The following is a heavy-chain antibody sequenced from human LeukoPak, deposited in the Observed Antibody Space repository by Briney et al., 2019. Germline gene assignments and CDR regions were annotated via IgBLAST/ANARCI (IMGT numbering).Heavy chain of an antibody. CDR2: VYQTGIT. Sequence: SETLSLTCTVSGTSVSTSGHYWSWIRQPPGKGLEWIGYVYQTGITYYNPSLKSRVTISVDRTKNQFSLELTSVTAADTAVYYCASASGSSRTFDIWGQGTMVTVSS. CDR3: ASASGSSRTFDI. CDR1: GTSVSTSGHY. D-gene: IGHD1-26*01. J-gene: IGHJ3*02. V-gene: IGHV4-30-2*01.